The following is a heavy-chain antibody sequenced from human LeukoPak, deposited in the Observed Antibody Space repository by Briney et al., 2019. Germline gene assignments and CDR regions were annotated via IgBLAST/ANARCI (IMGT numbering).Heavy chain of an antibody. CDR1: GGTFSSYA. V-gene: IGHV1-69*13. D-gene: IGHD3-9*01. CDR2: IIPIFGTA. CDR3: ASHLEGYFDWLLPGA. Sequence: SVKVSCKASGGTFSSYAISWVRQAPGQGLEWMGGIIPIFGTANYAQKFQGRVTITADESTSTAYMELSSLGSEDTAVYYCASHLEGYFDWLLPGAWGQGTLVTVSS. J-gene: IGHJ5*02.